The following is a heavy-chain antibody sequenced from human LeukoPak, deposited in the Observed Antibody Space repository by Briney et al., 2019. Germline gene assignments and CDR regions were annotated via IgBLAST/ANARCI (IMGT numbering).Heavy chain of an antibody. CDR3: ARDNSQDAFDF. V-gene: IGHV4-59*01. D-gene: IGHD4-23*01. CDR2: IYYSGST. J-gene: IGHJ3*01. CDR1: GGSISSYY. Sequence: SETLSLTCTVSGGSISSYYWSWIRQPPGKGLEWIGYIYYSGSTNYNPSLKSRVTISVDTSKNQFSLKLSSVTAADTAVYYCARDNSQDAFDFWGQGTMVTVSS.